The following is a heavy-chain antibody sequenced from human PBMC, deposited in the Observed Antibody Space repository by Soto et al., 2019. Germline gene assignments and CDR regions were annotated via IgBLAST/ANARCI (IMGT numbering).Heavy chain of an antibody. CDR1: GASFSCNY. CDR2: FSDSGST. J-gene: IGHJ6*02. V-gene: IGHV4-34*01. CDR3: ARGNFYYGLDV. Sequence: KTSETLSLTCAVYGASFSCNYWSGIRQPPGKGLEWIGEFSDSGSTNYNPSLKSRVTISEDMSKSQFSLKLSSVTAADTAVYYCARGNFYYGLDVWGQGTTVTVSS.